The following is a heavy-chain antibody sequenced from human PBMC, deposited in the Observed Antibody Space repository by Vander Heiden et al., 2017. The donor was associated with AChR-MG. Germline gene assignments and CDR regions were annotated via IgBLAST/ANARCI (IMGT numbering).Heavy chain of an antibody. D-gene: IGHD5-12*01. V-gene: IGHV3-33*01. CDR3: AREMATGHGDY. CDR1: GFTFRSYC. J-gene: IGHJ4*02. Sequence: VQRVESGGGVVQHGRALKLPRAACGFTFRSYCMHWVRQAPGKGLEWVAVIWYDGSNKYHADSVKGRFTISRDNSKNTLYLQMNSLRAEDTAVYYCAREMATGHGDYWGQGTLVTVSS. CDR2: IWYDGSNK.